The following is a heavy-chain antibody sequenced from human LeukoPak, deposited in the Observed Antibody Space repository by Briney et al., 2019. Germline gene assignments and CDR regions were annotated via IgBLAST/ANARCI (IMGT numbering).Heavy chain of an antibody. Sequence: SETLSLICAVYGGSFSGHYWSWIRQFPGKGLEWIGEINHSGTTHYNPSLKSRVTISVDTSKNQVSLYLTSVTAADTAVYYCARVGGSNAFDIWGQETIVIVSS. J-gene: IGHJ3*02. CDR2: INHSGTT. V-gene: IGHV4-34*01. CDR3: ARVGGSNAFDI. D-gene: IGHD1-26*01. CDR1: GGSFSGHY.